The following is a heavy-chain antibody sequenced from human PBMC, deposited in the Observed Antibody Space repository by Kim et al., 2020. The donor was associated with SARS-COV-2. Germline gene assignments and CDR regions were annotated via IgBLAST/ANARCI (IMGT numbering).Heavy chain of an antibody. D-gene: IGHD7-27*01. J-gene: IGHJ5*02. V-gene: IGHV5-51*01. Sequence: RYSPSFDGQVTISADKSIGTAYLQWTSLKASDTAIYYCARRGTGDNWFDPWGQGTLVTVSS. CDR3: ARRGTGDNWFDP.